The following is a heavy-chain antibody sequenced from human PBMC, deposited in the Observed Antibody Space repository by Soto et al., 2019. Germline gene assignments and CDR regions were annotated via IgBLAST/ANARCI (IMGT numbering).Heavy chain of an antibody. CDR3: ASHPSDFRFDP. Sequence: QLQLQESGPGLVKPSETLSLTCSVSGGSISSSSYFWGWIRQPPGKGLEWIGSVYYSGSTYYNPSRKRRVTVSVDTSKNQLSMKLSSVTAADTAVYYCASHPSDFRFDPWGQGTLVTVAS. J-gene: IGHJ5*02. V-gene: IGHV4-39*01. CDR2: VYYSGST. CDR1: GGSISSSSYF. D-gene: IGHD2-21*02.